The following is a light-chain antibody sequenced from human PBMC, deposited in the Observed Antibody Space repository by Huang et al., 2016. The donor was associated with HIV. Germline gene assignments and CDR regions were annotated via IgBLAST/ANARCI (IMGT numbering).Light chain of an antibody. J-gene: IGKJ2*01. CDR2: DTS. CDR1: QSVSSY. CDR3: QQRGDWPYT. V-gene: IGKV3-11*01. Sequence: EIVLTQSPATLSLSPGERATLSCRASQSVSSYLAWYQQTPGQAPRLLIYDTSNRATGSPARFGGSGSGTDFTLTISSLEPEDFAVYYCQQRGDWPYTFGQGTKLEIK.